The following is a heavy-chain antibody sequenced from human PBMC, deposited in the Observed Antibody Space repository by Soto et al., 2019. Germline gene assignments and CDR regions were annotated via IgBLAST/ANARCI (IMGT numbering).Heavy chain of an antibody. CDR1: GFTFSSYW. CDR3: ARDIAAGKGGSYDY. Sequence: GGSLRLSCAASGFTFSSYWMSWVRQAPGKGLEWVANIKQDGSEKYYVDSVKGRFTISRDNAKNSLYLQMNSLRAEDTAVYYCARDIAAGKGGSYDYWGQGTLVTVSS. D-gene: IGHD6-13*01. V-gene: IGHV3-7*05. CDR2: IKQDGSEK. J-gene: IGHJ4*02.